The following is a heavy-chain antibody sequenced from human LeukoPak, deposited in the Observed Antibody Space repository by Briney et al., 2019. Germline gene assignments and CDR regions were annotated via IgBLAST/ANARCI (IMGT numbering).Heavy chain of an antibody. CDR3: VKDQIDSRGYYLDVDY. CDR1: GFTFSDYY. J-gene: IGHJ4*02. CDR2: ISISSSYT. V-gene: IGHV3-11*06. D-gene: IGHD3-22*01. Sequence: GGSLRLSCAASGFTFSDYYMSWIRQAPGKGLEWVSYISISSSYTKYADSVKGRFTISRDNSKNTMYLQMNSLRIEDTAVYYCVKDQIDSRGYYLDVDYWGQGTLVTVSS.